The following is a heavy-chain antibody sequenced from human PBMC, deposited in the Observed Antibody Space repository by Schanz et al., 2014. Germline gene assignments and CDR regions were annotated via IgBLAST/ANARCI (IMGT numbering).Heavy chain of an antibody. J-gene: IGHJ4*02. CDR1: GFTISSYA. D-gene: IGHD3-9*01. CDR3: AKQIHYDILTVTRN. V-gene: IGHV3-30-3*02. Sequence: QVQLVESGGGVVQPGRSLRLSCAASGFTISSYAMHWVRQAPGKGLEWVAVISYDGSNKYYADSVKGRFTISRDNSKNTLYLQMNSLRAEDTAVYYCAKQIHYDILTVTRNWGQGTLVTVSS. CDR2: ISYDGSNK.